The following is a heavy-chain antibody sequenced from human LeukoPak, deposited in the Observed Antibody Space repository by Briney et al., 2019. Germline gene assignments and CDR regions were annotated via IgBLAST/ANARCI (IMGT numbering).Heavy chain of an antibody. J-gene: IGHJ4*02. D-gene: IGHD5-12*01. V-gene: IGHV1-2*02. CDR2: INPNTGDT. CDR3: ARGRTIAATILVRDY. CDR1: GYTFTDYY. Sequence: ASVKVSCKASGYTFTDYYIHWVRQAPGQGLEWVGWINPNTGDTTYAQKFQGRVTMTRDTSINTAYMELSGLTSDDTAIYFCARGRTIAATILVRDYWGQGALVTVSS.